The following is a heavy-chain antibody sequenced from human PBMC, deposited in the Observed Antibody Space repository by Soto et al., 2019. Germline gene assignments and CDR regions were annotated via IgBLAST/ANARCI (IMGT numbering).Heavy chain of an antibody. D-gene: IGHD3-10*01. CDR3: ARDVPITMVRGVISY. V-gene: IGHV1-18*01. Sequence: ASVKVSCKASGYTFTSYGISWVRQAPGQGLEWMGWISAYNGNTNYAQKLQGRVTMTTDTSTSTAYMELRSLRSDDTAAYYCARDVPITMVRGVISYWGQGTLVTVSS. J-gene: IGHJ4*02. CDR1: GYTFTSYG. CDR2: ISAYNGNT.